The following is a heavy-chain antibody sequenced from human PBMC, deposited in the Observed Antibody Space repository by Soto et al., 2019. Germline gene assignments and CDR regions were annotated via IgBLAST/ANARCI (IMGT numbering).Heavy chain of an antibody. CDR1: GGSISSSTSY. CDR3: ARPVNYYYYYMDV. V-gene: IGHV4-39*01. CDR2: INYSGST. J-gene: IGHJ6*03. Sequence: SETLSLICTVSGGSISSSTSYWGWIRQPPGKGLEWIGSINYSGSTYYSPSLKSRVTISADTSKNQFSLKLSSVTAADTAVYYCARPVNYYYYYMDVWGKGTMVTVSS.